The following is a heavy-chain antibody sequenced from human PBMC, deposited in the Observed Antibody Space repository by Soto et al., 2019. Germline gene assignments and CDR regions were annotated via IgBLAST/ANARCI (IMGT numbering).Heavy chain of an antibody. Sequence: ASVKVSCKGSGYTFTSYAVHWVRQAPGQRLEWMGWINAGNGNTKYSQKFQGRVTITRDTSASTAYMELSSMRSEDTAVYYCARSLFPGHFDYWGQGTLVTVS. J-gene: IGHJ4*02. V-gene: IGHV1-3*01. CDR3: ARSLFPGHFDY. CDR1: GYTFTSYA. D-gene: IGHD3-10*02. CDR2: INAGNGNT.